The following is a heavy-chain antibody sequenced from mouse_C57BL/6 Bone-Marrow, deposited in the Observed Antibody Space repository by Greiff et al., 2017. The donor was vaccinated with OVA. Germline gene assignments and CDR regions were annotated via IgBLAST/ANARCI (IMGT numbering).Heavy chain of an antibody. D-gene: IGHD1-2*01. Sequence: DVMLVESGGGLVQPKGSLKLSCAASGFSFNTYAMNWVRQAPGKGLEWVARIRSKSNNYATYYADSVKDRFTISRDDSESMLYLQMNNLKTEDTAMYYCVRRARLFDVWGTGTTVTVSS. V-gene: IGHV10-1*01. J-gene: IGHJ1*03. CDR1: GFSFNTYA. CDR2: IRSKSNNYAT. CDR3: VRRARLFDV.